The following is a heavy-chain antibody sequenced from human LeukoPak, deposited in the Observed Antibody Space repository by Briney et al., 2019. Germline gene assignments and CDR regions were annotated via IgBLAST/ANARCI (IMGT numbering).Heavy chain of an antibody. CDR1: GYTFTGYY. D-gene: IGHD2-2*02. CDR2: INPNSGGT. V-gene: IGHV1-2*02. CDR3: ARERRPRYCSSTSCYSFYFDY. Sequence: ASVKVSCKASGYTFTGYYMHWVRQAPGQGLEWMGWINPNSGGTNYAQKFQGRVTMTRDTSISTAYMELSRLRSDDTAVYYCARERRPRYCSSTSCYSFYFDYWGQGTLVTVSS. J-gene: IGHJ4*02.